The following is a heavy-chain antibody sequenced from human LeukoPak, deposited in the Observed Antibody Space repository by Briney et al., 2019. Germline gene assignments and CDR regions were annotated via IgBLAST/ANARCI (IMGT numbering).Heavy chain of an antibody. Sequence: GGSLRLSCAASGFTFSNYAMTWVRQAPGKGLEWVSGISGSGGSTYYANSVKGRFTISRDSSKNTLYLQMNSLRAEDTAVYYCAKGEGSGSYYTDYFDYWGPGTLVTVSS. CDR3: AKGEGSGSYYTDYFDY. D-gene: IGHD3-10*01. CDR2: ISGSGGST. V-gene: IGHV3-23*01. CDR1: GFTFSNYA. J-gene: IGHJ4*02.